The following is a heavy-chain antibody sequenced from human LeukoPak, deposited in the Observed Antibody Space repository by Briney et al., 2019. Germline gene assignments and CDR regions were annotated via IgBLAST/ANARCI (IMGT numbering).Heavy chain of an antibody. V-gene: IGHV1-2*02. CDR3: ARADFIDAGPYLIGP. Sequence: ASVRVSCKTSGYSFTDYYIHGEREAPGQGLEWMGWINTKTGRTSSARKFQGRVTMTRDPSITTVYMDMAWLTSDDTAIYFCARADFIDAGPYLIGPWGQGTLVTVSS. CDR1: GYSFTDYY. J-gene: IGHJ5*02. D-gene: IGHD3-3*01. CDR2: INTKTGRT.